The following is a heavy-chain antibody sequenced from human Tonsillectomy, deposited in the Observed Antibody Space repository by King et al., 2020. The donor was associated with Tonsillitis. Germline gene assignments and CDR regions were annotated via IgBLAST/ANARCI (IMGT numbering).Heavy chain of an antibody. V-gene: IGHV3-9*01. Sequence: VQLVESGGGLVQPGRSLRLSCAASGFTFDDYAMHWVRQAPGKGLEWVSGITWNSGSIGYADSVKGRFTISRDNAKNSLYLQMNSLRTEDTALYYCAKAKMVRGVIDYYGMDVWGQGTTLTVSS. J-gene: IGHJ6*02. CDR1: GFTFDDYA. D-gene: IGHD3-10*01. CDR2: ITWNSGSI. CDR3: AKAKMVRGVIDYYGMDV.